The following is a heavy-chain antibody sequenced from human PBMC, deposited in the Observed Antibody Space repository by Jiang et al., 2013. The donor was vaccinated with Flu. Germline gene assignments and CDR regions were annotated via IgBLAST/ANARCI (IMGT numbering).Heavy chain of an antibody. D-gene: IGHD2-15*01. J-gene: IGHJ5*02. Sequence: SLTCTVSGGSISSSSYYWGWIRQPPGKGLEWIGSIYYSGSTYYNPSLKSRVTISVDTSKNQFSLKLSSVTAADTAVYYCARIGYCSGGSCYSWRFDPWGPGNPGHRLL. V-gene: IGHV4-39*07. CDR1: GGSISSSSYY. CDR3: ARIGYCSGGSCYSWRFDP. CDR2: IYYSGST.